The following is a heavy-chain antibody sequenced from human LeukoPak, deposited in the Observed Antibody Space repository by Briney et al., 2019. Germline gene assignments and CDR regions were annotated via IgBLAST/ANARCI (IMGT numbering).Heavy chain of an antibody. D-gene: IGHD3-10*01. Sequence: PSETLSLTCTVSGGSISSGSYYWSWIRQPAGKGLEWIGRIYTSGSTNYNPSLKSRVTISVDTSKNQFSLKLSSVTAADTAVYYCARESPNYYGSGSYYRGDYYYYYMDVWGEGTTVTVSS. J-gene: IGHJ6*03. CDR3: ARESPNYYGSGSYYRGDYYYYYMDV. CDR2: IYTSGST. V-gene: IGHV4-61*02. CDR1: GGSISSGSYY.